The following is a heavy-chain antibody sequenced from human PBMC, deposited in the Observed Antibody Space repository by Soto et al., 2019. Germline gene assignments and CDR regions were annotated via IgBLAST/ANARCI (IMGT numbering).Heavy chain of an antibody. CDR3: ARARPLLYYDSSGGELDY. CDR1: GGSISSGGYS. V-gene: IGHV4-30-2*01. J-gene: IGHJ4*02. D-gene: IGHD3-22*01. CDR2: IYHSGST. Sequence: PSETLSLTCAVSGGSISSGGYSWSWIRQPPGKGLEWIGYIYHSGSTYYNPSLKSRVTISVDRSKNQFSLKLSSVTAADTAVYYCARARPLLYYDSSGGELDYWGQGTLVTVSS.